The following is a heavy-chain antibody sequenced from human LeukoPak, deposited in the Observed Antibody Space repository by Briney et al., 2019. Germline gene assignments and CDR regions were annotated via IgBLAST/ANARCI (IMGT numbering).Heavy chain of an antibody. CDR3: AGSYVSRSFDY. J-gene: IGHJ4*02. V-gene: IGHV3-66*01. D-gene: IGHD3-16*01. Sequence: GGSLRLSCAASGFTVSSNYMSWVRQAPGKGLEWVSVIYSGGSTYYADSVKGRFTISRDNSKNTLYLQMNSLRAEDTAVFYCAGSYVSRSFDYWGQGTLVTVS. CDR2: IYSGGST. CDR1: GFTVSSNY.